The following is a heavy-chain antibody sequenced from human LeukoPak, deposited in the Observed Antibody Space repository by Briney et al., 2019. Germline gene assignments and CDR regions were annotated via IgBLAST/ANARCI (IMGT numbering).Heavy chain of an antibody. J-gene: IGHJ4*02. CDR3: VRTPPNWGADF. V-gene: IGHV1-8*01. CDR2: MSPNSGNT. D-gene: IGHD7-27*01. Sequence: ASVKVSCKASGYTFTSYDINWMRQATGQGLEWMGWMSPNSGNTGYAQKFQGRVTMTRDTSTGTAYLELSSLRSEDSAVYYCVRTPPNWGADFWGQGTLATVSS. CDR1: GYTFTSYD.